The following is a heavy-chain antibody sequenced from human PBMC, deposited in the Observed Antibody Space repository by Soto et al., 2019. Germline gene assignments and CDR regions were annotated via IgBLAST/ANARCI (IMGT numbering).Heavy chain of an antibody. CDR1: GGSINSSNYY. V-gene: IGHV4-39*01. D-gene: IGHD3-9*01. Sequence: QLQLQESGPGLVKPSETLSLTCTVSGGSINSSNYYWGWIRQPPGKGLEWIGSIYYSGSTYYNPSLKSRVTIPVHTSKNQFSLKLSSVTAAETAVYYCAQFRYFDWLAGDVWGQGTTVTVSS. CDR3: AQFRYFDWLAGDV. CDR2: IYYSGST. J-gene: IGHJ6*02.